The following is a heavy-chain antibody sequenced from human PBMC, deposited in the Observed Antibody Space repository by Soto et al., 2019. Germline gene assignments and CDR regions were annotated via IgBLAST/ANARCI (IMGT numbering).Heavy chain of an antibody. CDR3: ARGSYYYDSSGLLHY. Sequence: GGSLRLSCAASGFTVSSNYMSWARQAPGKGLEWVSVIYSGGSTYYADSVKGRFTISRDNSKYTLYLQMNSLRAEDTAVYYCARGSYYYDSSGLLHYWGQGTLVTVSS. V-gene: IGHV3-66*01. CDR1: GFTVSSNY. CDR2: IYSGGST. J-gene: IGHJ4*02. D-gene: IGHD3-22*01.